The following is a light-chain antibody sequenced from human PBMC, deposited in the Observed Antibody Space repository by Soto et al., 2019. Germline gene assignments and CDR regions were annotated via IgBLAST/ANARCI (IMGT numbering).Light chain of an antibody. CDR1: SSDVGGYNY. CDR3: SSYTSSSTLV. J-gene: IGLJ2*01. V-gene: IGLV2-14*01. CDR2: EVS. Sequence: QSALTQPRSASGSPGQSITISCTGTSSDVGGYNYVSWYQQHPGKAPKLMIYEVSNRPSGISNRFSGSKSGNTASLTLSGLQAEDEADYYCSSYTSSSTLVFGGGTKLTVL.